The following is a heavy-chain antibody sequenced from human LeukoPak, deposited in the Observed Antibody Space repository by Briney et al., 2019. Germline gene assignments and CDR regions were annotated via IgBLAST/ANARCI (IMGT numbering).Heavy chain of an antibody. D-gene: IGHD3-10*01. V-gene: IGHV3-15*01. J-gene: IGHJ4*02. Sequence: PGGSLRLSCAASGFTFRNYWMSWVRQAPGKGLEWVGHIKSKPDGGTTEYAAPVKGRFTISRDDSKNTLYLQMNSLKTEDTAVYYCTTVGNYHGSGSFDNWGQGALVTVSS. CDR1: GFTFRNYW. CDR3: TTVGNYHGSGSFDN. CDR2: IKSKPDGGTT.